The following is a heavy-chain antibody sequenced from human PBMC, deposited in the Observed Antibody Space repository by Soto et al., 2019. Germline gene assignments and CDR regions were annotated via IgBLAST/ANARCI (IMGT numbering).Heavy chain of an antibody. V-gene: IGHV3-9*01. D-gene: IGHD6-13*01. CDR3: AKDMRGGSSSSRYYYGLDV. Sequence: EVQLVESGGGMVQPGRSLRLSGAASGFTFDDYAMHWVRQAPGKGLEWVSGISWNSGTIVYADSVKGRFTISRDNAKNSLYLQMNSLRGEDTALYYCAKDMRGGSSSSRYYYGLDVWGQGTTVTVSS. CDR2: ISWNSGTI. CDR1: GFTFDDYA. J-gene: IGHJ6*02.